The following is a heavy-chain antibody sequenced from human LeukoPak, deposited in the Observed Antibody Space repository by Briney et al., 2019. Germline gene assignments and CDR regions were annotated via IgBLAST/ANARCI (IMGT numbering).Heavy chain of an antibody. J-gene: IGHJ4*02. V-gene: IGHV3-23*01. CDR2: ISGSGGST. Sequence: PGGSLRLSCAASGFTFSSYAMSWVRQAPGKRLEWVSAISGSGGSTYYADSVKGRFTISRDNSKNTLYLQMNSLRAEDAAVYYCAKDLKAFRVGQFDYWGQGTLVTVSS. D-gene: IGHD1-26*01. CDR1: GFTFSSYA. CDR3: AKDLKAFRVGQFDY.